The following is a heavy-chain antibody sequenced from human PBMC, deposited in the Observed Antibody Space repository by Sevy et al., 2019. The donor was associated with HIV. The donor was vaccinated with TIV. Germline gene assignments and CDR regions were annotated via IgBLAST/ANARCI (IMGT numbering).Heavy chain of an antibody. V-gene: IGHV1-24*01. CDR1: GYSLSKLS. CDR3: AKVGLGYYSGSSYYQGDWFDP. Sequence: ASVKVSCKVFGYSLSKLSMHWVRQAPGKGLEWMGSLDPGNGEITYAQTLQGRVTMTEDTSTDTAYMELSGLTSEDTATYYCAKVGLGYYSGSSYYQGDWFDPWGQGTLVTVS. J-gene: IGHJ5*02. CDR2: LDPGNGEI. D-gene: IGHD2-15*01.